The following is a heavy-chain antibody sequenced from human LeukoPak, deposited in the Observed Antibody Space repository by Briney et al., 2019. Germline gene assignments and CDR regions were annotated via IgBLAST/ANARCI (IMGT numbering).Heavy chain of an antibody. J-gene: IGHJ4*02. CDR1: GGSFSGYS. D-gene: IGHD3-10*01. CDR2: INHSGGT. Sequence: SGTLSLTCAVYGGSFSGYSWNWIRQPPVKGLEWTGEINHSGGTNYNPSLKSRVTISVDTSKKQFSLKLSSVTAADTAVYYCARGVDYYGVWGQGTLVTVSS. CDR3: ARGVDYYGV. V-gene: IGHV4-34*01.